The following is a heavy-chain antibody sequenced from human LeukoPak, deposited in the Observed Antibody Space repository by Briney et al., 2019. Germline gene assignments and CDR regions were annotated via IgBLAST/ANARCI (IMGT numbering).Heavy chain of an antibody. Sequence: GASVKVSCKTSGYTFRRNDLSWVRQAPGQGLEWMGWINPNSGGTNYAQKFQGRVTMTRDTSISTAYMELSRLRSDDTAVYYCAIYEAYYYYGMDVWGQGTTVTVSS. CDR2: INPNSGGT. V-gene: IGHV1-2*02. J-gene: IGHJ6*02. D-gene: IGHD2-2*02. CDR1: GYTFRRND. CDR3: AIYEAYYYYGMDV.